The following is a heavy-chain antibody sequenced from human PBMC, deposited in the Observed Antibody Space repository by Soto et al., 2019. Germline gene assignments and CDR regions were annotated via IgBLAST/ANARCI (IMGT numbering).Heavy chain of an antibody. J-gene: IGHJ5*02. V-gene: IGHV3-66*01. CDR2: IYSGGST. CDR1: GFTVSSNY. CDR3: ARERWELLFNWFDP. Sequence: EVQLVESGGGLVQPGGSLRLSCAASGFTVSSNYMSWVRQAPGKGLEWVSVIYSGGSTYYADSVKGRFTISRDNSKNTLYLQMNSLRAEDTAVYYCARERWELLFNWFDPWGQGTLVTVSS. D-gene: IGHD1-26*01.